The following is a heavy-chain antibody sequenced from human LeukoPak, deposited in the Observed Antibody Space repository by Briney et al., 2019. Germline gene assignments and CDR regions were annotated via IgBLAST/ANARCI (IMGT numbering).Heavy chain of an antibody. CDR1: GYTFTSYA. Sequence: EASVKVSCTASGYTFTSYAISWVRQAPGQGLELMGWISGYNGNTIYAQRLQGRVTMTTDTSTTTVYMELRSLRSDDTAVYYCARVELIAAAATADYWGQGTLVTVSS. CDR2: ISGYNGNT. V-gene: IGHV1-18*01. D-gene: IGHD6-13*01. CDR3: ARVELIAAAATADY. J-gene: IGHJ4*02.